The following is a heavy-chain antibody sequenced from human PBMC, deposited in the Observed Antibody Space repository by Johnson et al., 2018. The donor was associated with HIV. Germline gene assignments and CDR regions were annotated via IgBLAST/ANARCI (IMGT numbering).Heavy chain of an antibody. CDR3: AKDGYNFYLDI. V-gene: IGHV3-66*01. J-gene: IGHJ3*02. CDR2: LYADGRT. CDR1: GFIVSSKY. D-gene: IGHD5-24*01. Sequence: VHLVESGGGVVRPGGSLRLSCAASGFIVSSKYMTWYRQAPGKGLEWVSVLYADGRTYYADSVKGRFTISRDNSKNTLYLQMNSLRAEDTAVYYCAKDGYNFYLDIWGQGTMVTVS.